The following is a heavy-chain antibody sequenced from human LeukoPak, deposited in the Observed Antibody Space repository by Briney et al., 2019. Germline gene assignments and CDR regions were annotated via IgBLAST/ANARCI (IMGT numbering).Heavy chain of an antibody. CDR1: GYTFTSYA. Sequence: ASVKVSCKASGYTFTSYAISWVRQAPGQGLEWMGTIIPILGIANYAQKFQGRVTITADKSTSTAYMELSSLRSEDTAVYYCARSSTQLNYYDSSGNFDYWGQGTLVTVSS. CDR3: ARSSTQLNYYDSSGNFDY. V-gene: IGHV1-69*04. D-gene: IGHD3-22*01. J-gene: IGHJ4*02. CDR2: IIPILGIA.